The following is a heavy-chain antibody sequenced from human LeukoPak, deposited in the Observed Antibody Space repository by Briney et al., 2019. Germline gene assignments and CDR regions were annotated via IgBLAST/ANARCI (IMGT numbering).Heavy chain of an antibody. CDR3: ARDDSYAAYNWFDP. V-gene: IGHV4-59*01. CDR1: GGSITSYY. D-gene: IGHD5-18*01. J-gene: IGHJ5*02. Sequence: SETLSLTCTVSGGSITSYYWSWIRQPPGKGLEWIGYIYYSGSTTYNPSLKSRVTMLVDTSKNQFSLKLSSVTAADTAIYFCARDDSYAAYNWFDPWGQGTLVTVSS. CDR2: IYYSGST.